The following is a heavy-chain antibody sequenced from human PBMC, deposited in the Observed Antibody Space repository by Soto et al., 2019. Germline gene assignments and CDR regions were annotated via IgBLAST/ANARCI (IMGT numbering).Heavy chain of an antibody. CDR3: ARDLGIAARYYYYYGMDV. J-gene: IGHJ6*02. D-gene: IGHD6-6*01. CDR1: GFTFSSYA. CDR2: ISYDGSNK. V-gene: IGHV3-30-3*01. Sequence: GGSLRRSWAASGFTFSSYAMHGVRQAPGKGLEWVAVISYDGSNKYYADSVKGRFTISRDNSKNTLYLQMNSLRAEDTAVYYCARDLGIAARYYYYYGMDVWGQGTTVTVSS.